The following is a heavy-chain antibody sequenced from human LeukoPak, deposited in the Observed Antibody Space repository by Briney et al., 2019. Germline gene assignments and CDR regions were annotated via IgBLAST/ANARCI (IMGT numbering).Heavy chain of an antibody. J-gene: IGHJ5*02. V-gene: IGHV6-1*01. CDR2: TYYRSKWHN. CDR1: GDSVSSNSAA. Sequence: SQTLSLTCAISGDSVSSNSAAWNWIRRSPSRGLEWLGRTYYRSKWHNDYAVSVKSRITINPDTSKNQFSLQLNSVTPEDTAVYYCARDLSGVVGATRAWFDPWGQGTLVTVSS. D-gene: IGHD1-26*01. CDR3: ARDLSGVVGATRAWFDP.